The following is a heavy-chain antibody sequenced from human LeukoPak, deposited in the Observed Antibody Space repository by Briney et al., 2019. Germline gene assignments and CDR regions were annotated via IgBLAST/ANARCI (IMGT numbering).Heavy chain of an antibody. V-gene: IGHV3-53*01. CDR3: ASSGSYSDFDY. J-gene: IGHJ4*02. CDR1: GFTTRNNY. CDR2: IYSSGSA. D-gene: IGHD3-22*01. Sequence: GGSLRLSCAASGFTTRNNYMSWVRQAPGKGLEWVSIIYSSGSAYYVDSVKGRFTISRDTSKHMVFLQMNSLRAEDTAVYYCASSGSYSDFDYWGQGTLVTVSS.